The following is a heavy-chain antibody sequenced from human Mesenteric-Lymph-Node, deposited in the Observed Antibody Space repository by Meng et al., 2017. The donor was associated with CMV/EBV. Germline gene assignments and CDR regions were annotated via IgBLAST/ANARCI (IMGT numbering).Heavy chain of an antibody. J-gene: IGHJ5*02. D-gene: IGHD3-3*01. Sequence: TASGYTFTSYAISWVRQATGQGLEWMGWMNPNSGNTGYAQKFQGRVTMTRNTSISTAYMELSSLRSEDTAVYYCARGLWSGYYWFDPWGQGTLVTVSS. V-gene: IGHV1-8*01. CDR1: GYTFTSYA. CDR3: ARGLWSGYYWFDP. CDR2: MNPNSGNT.